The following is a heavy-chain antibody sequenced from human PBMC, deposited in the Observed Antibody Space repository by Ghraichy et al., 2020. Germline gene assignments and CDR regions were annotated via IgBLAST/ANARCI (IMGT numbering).Heavy chain of an antibody. V-gene: IGHV4-34*01. CDR3: ARVRMNSVPGFDP. CDR1: GGSFSGYY. CDR2: INHSGST. J-gene: IGHJ5*02. D-gene: IGHD2/OR15-2a*01. Sequence: SETLSLTCAVYGGSFSGYYWSWIRQPPGKGLEWIGEINHSGSTNYNPSLKSRVTISVDTSKNQFSLKLSSVTAADTAVYYCARVRMNSVPGFDPWGQGTLVTVSS.